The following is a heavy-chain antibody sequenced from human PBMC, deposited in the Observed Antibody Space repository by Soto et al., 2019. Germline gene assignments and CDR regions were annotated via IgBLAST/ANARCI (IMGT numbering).Heavy chain of an antibody. J-gene: IGHJ4*02. CDR1: GFTFSDYY. CDR2: ISSSSSYT. V-gene: IGHV3-11*06. Sequence: GSLRLSCAASGFTFSDYYMSWIRQAPGKGLEWVSYISSSSSYTNYADSVKGRFTISRDNAKNSLYLQMNSLRAEDTAVYYCARDRQLVRTPGYFDYWGQGTLVTVS. CDR3: ARDRQLVRTPGYFDY. D-gene: IGHD6-13*01.